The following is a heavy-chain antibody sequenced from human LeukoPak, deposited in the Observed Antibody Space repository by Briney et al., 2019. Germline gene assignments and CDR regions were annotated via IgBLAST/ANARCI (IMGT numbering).Heavy chain of an antibody. D-gene: IGHD4-17*01. Sequence: ASVKVSCKASGYTFTNYAMHWVRQAPGQRLEWMGWINIDNGKTKYSQEFQGRVTITRDTSASTAYMELSSLRSEDTAVYYCARVHGDYLNLDYWGQGTLVTVSS. V-gene: IGHV1-3*03. CDR1: GYTFTNYA. J-gene: IGHJ4*02. CDR2: INIDNGKT. CDR3: ARVHGDYLNLDY.